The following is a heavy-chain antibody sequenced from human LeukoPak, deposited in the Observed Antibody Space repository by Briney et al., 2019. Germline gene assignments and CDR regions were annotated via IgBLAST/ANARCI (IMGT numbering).Heavy chain of an antibody. V-gene: IGHV4-38-2*01. CDR1: GYSISSGYY. CDR2: IYHSGST. CDR3: ARLYINYYMDV. Sequence: SETLSLTCAVSGYSISSGYYWGWIRQPPGKGLEWIGSIYHSGSTYYNPSLKSRVTISVDTSKNRFSLKLSSVTAADTAVYYCARLYINYYMDVWGKGTTVTVSS. D-gene: IGHD1-14*01. J-gene: IGHJ6*03.